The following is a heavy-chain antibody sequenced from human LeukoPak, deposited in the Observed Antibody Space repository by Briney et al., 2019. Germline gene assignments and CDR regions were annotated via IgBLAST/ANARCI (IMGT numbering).Heavy chain of an antibody. J-gene: IGHJ4*02. CDR2: IYYNGAA. D-gene: IGHD4-17*01. CDR1: GGSMSYYY. V-gene: IGHV4-59*08. CDR3: ARLRGDRTSSLDY. Sequence: SETLSLTCTVSGGSMSYYYWSWIRQPPGKGLECLGYIYYNGAANYTPSLRSRVAISVDTSKNQFSLKLSSVTAADTAVYYCARLRGDRTSSLDYWGQGTLVTVSS.